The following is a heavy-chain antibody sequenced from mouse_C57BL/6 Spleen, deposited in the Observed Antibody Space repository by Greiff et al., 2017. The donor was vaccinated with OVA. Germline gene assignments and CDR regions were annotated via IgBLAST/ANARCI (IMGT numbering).Heavy chain of an antibody. J-gene: IGHJ1*03. Sequence: VQLQQPGAELVKPGASVKLSCKASGYTFTSYWMHWVKQRPGRGLEWIGRIDPNSGGTKYNEKVKSKAKLTVDKPASTAYMQLSSLTSEDSAVYYCARRIYYGNSYWYFDVWGTGTTVTVSS. V-gene: IGHV1-72*01. D-gene: IGHD2-1*01. CDR1: GYTFTSYW. CDR2: IDPNSGGT. CDR3: ARRIYYGNSYWYFDV.